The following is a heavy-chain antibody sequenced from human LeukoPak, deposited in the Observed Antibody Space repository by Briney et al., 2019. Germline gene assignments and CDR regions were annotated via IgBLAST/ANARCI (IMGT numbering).Heavy chain of an antibody. CDR3: ARGKESYGFGAFDI. Sequence: SETLSLTCTVSGGSVSSGSYYWSWIRQPPGKGLEWIGYIYYSGSTNYNPSRKSRVTISVDTSKNQFSLKLSSVTAADTAVYYCARGKESYGFGAFDIWGQGTMVTVSS. CDR2: IYYSGST. V-gene: IGHV4-61*01. J-gene: IGHJ3*02. CDR1: GGSVSSGSYY. D-gene: IGHD5-18*01.